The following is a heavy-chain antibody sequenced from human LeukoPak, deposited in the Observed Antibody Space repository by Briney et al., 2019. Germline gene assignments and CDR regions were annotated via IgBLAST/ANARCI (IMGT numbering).Heavy chain of an antibody. CDR3: ARGGPPYYDFWSGYYSAPPFDP. Sequence: GASVKVSCKASGYTFTSYDINWVRQATGQGLEWMGWMDPNRGNTGYAQKFQGGVTMTRNTSISTAYMELSSLRSEDTAVYYCARGGPPYYDFWSGYYSAPPFDPWGQGTLVTVSS. D-gene: IGHD3-3*01. CDR2: MDPNRGNT. J-gene: IGHJ5*02. V-gene: IGHV1-8*01. CDR1: GYTFTSYD.